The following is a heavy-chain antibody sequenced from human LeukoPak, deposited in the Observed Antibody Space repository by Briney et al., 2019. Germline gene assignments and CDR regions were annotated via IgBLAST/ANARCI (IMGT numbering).Heavy chain of an antibody. CDR1: GASLSTSPYY. D-gene: IGHD3-3*01. Sequence: SETLSLTCSVSGASLSTSPYYWGWIRQPPGKGLEWIGNIYYTGSTYYNVSLNSRVTISIDTSKNQFSLKLSSVTAADTAVYYCARGGRFLEWFPDVWGKGTTVTVSS. CDR3: ARGGRFLEWFPDV. CDR2: IYYTGST. J-gene: IGHJ6*04. V-gene: IGHV4-39*07.